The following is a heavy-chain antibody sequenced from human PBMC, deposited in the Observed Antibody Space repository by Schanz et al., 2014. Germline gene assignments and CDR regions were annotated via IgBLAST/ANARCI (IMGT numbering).Heavy chain of an antibody. CDR1: GVTFSSYA. CDR2: ISDSGDST. J-gene: IGHJ4*02. D-gene: IGHD2-2*01. V-gene: IGHV3-23*01. CDR3: AKVPPAATYLDS. Sequence: EAQLLESGGGLVQPGGSLRLSCVASGVTFSSYAMSWVRQASGKGLEWVSDISDSGDSTHYADSVKGRFTISRDNAKNSLFLQMNSLSAEDTAVYYCAKVPPAATYLDSWGLGTLVTVSS.